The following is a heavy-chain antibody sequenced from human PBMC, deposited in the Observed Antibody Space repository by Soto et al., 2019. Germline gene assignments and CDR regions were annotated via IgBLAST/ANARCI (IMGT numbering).Heavy chain of an antibody. D-gene: IGHD3-10*01. J-gene: IGHJ6*02. CDR2: ISYDGSNK. CDR1: GFTFSSYA. CDR3: AREPGIDYYYGMDV. Sequence: GGSLRLSCAASGFTFSSYAMHLVRQAPGKGLEWVAVISYDGSNKYYADSAKGRFTISRDNSKNTLYLQMNSLRAEDTAVYYCAREPGIDYYYGMDVWGQGTTVTVSS. V-gene: IGHV3-30-3*01.